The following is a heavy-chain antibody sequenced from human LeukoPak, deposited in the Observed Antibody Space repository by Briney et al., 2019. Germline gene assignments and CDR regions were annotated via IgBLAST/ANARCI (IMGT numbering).Heavy chain of an antibody. V-gene: IGHV3-48*01. CDR3: ASSNYGGKQLDY. D-gene: IGHD4-23*01. CDR1: GFSFSSYG. J-gene: IGHJ4*02. CDR2: ISSSSSTI. Sequence: GGSLRLSCAASGFSFSSYGMNWVRQAPGKGLEWVSYISSSSSTIQYADSVKGRFTISRDNAKNSLYLQMNSLRAEDTAVYYCASSNYGGKQLDYWGQGTLVTVSS.